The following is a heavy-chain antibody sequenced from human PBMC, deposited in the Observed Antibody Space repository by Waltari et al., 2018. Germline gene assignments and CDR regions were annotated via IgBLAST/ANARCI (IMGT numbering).Heavy chain of an antibody. Sequence: QVQLQESGPGLVKPSQTLSLTCTVSGGSISSGSYYWSWIRQPAGKGLEWLGRIYTSGSTNYNHSLKSRVTISGDTSKNQFSLKLSSVTAADTAVYYCASCNYYGSGIVYWGQGTLVTVSS. CDR2: IYTSGST. J-gene: IGHJ4*02. D-gene: IGHD3-10*01. V-gene: IGHV4-61*02. CDR1: GGSISSGSYY. CDR3: ASCNYYGSGIVY.